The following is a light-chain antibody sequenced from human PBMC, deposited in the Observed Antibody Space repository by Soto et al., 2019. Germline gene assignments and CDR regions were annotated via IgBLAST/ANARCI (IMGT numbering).Light chain of an antibody. Sequence: DIQMTQSPSTLSASVVDRVTITCLASQSINRWLAWYQQKPGKAPKLLIYDASNLQSGVPSRFSGSGSGTEFSLTISSLQPDDFATYYCQQYNTYPLTFGQGTRLEIK. CDR3: QQYNTYPLT. J-gene: IGKJ5*01. V-gene: IGKV1-5*01. CDR1: QSINRW. CDR2: DAS.